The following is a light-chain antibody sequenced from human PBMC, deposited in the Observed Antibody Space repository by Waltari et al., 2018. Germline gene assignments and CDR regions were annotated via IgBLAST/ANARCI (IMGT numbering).Light chain of an antibody. CDR3: MQRIQTPVT. CDR2: EAS. Sequence: VMTQSPPSLSVSPGQPASISCTSSQSLLHSDGKSYLCWYVQKPGQPPQLLIYEASNRFSGVPERFSGSGSGTLFTLKISRVEAEDGGIYYCMQRIQTPVTFGGGTKVEIK. V-gene: IGKV2D-29*01. CDR1: QSLLHSDGKSY. J-gene: IGKJ4*01.